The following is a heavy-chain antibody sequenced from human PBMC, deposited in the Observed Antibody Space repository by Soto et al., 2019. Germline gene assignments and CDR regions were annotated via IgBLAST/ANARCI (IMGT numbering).Heavy chain of an antibody. D-gene: IGHD4-17*01. Sequence: PSETLSLTCAVSGGSISNYYWSWIRRPPGKGLEWIAYLHTTGSTNSSPSLNGRVTMSLDTSRNQFSLRLSSLTAADTAVYYCARRLPAEPYFDSWGRGTLVTVSS. CDR1: GGSISNYY. CDR2: LHTTGST. J-gene: IGHJ4*02. CDR3: ARRLPAEPYFDS. V-gene: IGHV4-59*01.